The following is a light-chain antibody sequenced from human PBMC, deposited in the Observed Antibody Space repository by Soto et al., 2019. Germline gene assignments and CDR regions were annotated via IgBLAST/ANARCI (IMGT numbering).Light chain of an antibody. CDR3: ASYVRGNTVL. CDR1: GNDVGAYDY. J-gene: IGLJ2*01. V-gene: IGLV2-14*01. CDR2: AVS. Sequence: QSALTQPASVSGSPGQSITISCTGTGNDVGAYDYVCWYQQHPGKVPKLLIYAVSNRPSGISSRFSGSKSGNTAYLTISGLRAVDEGDYYCASYVRGNTVLFGVGTKVTVL.